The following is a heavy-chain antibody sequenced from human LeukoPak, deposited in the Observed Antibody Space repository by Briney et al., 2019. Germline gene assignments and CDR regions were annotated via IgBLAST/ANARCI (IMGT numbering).Heavy chain of an antibody. CDR1: GLPIADFA. V-gene: IGHV3-43*02. J-gene: IGHJ4*02. CDR3: AKESGKFDY. CDR2: ISGDGVST. Sequence: GGSLRLSCVASGLPIADFAMHWVRQAPGKGLEWVSLISGDGVSTFYADSVKGRFSISRDNSKNSLYLEMNSLRAEDAAMYYCAKESGKFDYWGQGTLVAVSS.